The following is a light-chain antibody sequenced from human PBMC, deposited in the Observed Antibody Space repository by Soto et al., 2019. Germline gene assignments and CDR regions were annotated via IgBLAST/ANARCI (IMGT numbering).Light chain of an antibody. CDR1: GGAVGTYNL. CDR2: AGS. V-gene: IGLV2-23*03. Sequence: QSALTQPASVSGSPGQSITVSCTGSGGAVGTYNLVSWYQQLPGKAPKLIIYAGSRRPSDVSDRFSGSQSGNTASLTISGLQTEDEGDYYCCSYENHNTFVPFGGGTKLTVL. J-gene: IGLJ2*01. CDR3: CSYENHNTFVP.